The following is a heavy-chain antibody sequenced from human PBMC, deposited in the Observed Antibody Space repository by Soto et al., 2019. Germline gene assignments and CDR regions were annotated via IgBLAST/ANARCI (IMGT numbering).Heavy chain of an antibody. V-gene: IGHV4-31*03. D-gene: IGHD2-21*02. J-gene: IGHJ4*02. CDR2: IYYSGST. CDR3: ARDSANCGGDCYLPAFDY. Sequence: SETLSLTCTVSGGSISSGGYYWSWIRQHPGKGLEWIGYIYYSGSTYYNPSLKSRVTISVDTSKNQFSLKLSSVTAADTAVYYCARDSANCGGDCYLPAFDYWGQGTLVTVS. CDR1: GGSISSGGYY.